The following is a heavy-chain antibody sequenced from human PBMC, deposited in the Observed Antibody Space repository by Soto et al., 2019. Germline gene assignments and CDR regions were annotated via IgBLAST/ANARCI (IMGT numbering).Heavy chain of an antibody. D-gene: IGHD4-17*01. CDR3: ATHDYGDYFADYYYGMDV. CDR1: GYTLTELS. Sequence: GASVKVSCKVSGYTLTELSMHWVRQAPGKGLEWMGGFDPEDGETIYAQKFQGRVTMTEDTSTDTAYMALSSLRSEDTAVYYCATHDYGDYFADYYYGMDVWGQGTTVTVSS. CDR2: FDPEDGET. V-gene: IGHV1-24*01. J-gene: IGHJ6*02.